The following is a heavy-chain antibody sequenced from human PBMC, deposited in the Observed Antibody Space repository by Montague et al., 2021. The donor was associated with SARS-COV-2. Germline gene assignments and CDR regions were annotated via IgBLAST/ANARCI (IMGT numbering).Heavy chain of an antibody. Sequence: SETLSLTCTVSGGSISSYYWGWIRQPPGKGLEWIGSIYYSGSTYYNPSLKSRVTISVDTSKNQFSLKLSSVTAADTAVYYCARLVETYYYYYGMDVWGQGTTVTVSS. CDR3: ARLVETYYYYYGMDV. J-gene: IGHJ6*02. CDR1: GGSISSYY. D-gene: IGHD4-23*01. CDR2: IYYSGST. V-gene: IGHV4-39*01.